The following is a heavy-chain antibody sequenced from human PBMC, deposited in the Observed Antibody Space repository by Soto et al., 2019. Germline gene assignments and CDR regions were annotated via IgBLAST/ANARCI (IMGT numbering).Heavy chain of an antibody. Sequence: QVQLVESGGGVVQPGRSLRLSCAASGFTFSSYGMHWVRQAPGKGLEWVAVIWYDGSNKYYADSVKGRFTISRDNSKNTLYLQMNSLRAEDTAVYYCARGMIFPRPPGGYYYGMDVWGQGTTVTVSS. CDR2: IWYDGSNK. CDR3: ARGMIFPRPPGGYYYGMDV. J-gene: IGHJ6*02. CDR1: GFTFSSYG. D-gene: IGHD3-3*01. V-gene: IGHV3-33*01.